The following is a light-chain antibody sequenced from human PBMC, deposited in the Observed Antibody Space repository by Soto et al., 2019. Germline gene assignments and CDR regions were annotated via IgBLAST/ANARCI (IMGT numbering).Light chain of an antibody. CDR3: HQYDSTPLYT. V-gene: IGKV3-20*01. CDR1: QSVGSCH. Sequence: DIVLTQSQGTLSLSPGERATLSCRARQSVGSCHLAWYQQKPGQAPRIVIYGASNRATGITDRFSGSGSGTEFTLTRSILEPEDYAVYYCHQYDSTPLYTFGQGTKLAIK. CDR2: GAS. J-gene: IGKJ2*01.